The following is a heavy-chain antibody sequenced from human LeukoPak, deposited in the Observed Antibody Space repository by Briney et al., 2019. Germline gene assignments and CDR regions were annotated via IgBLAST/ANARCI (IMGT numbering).Heavy chain of an antibody. CDR1: GFSFSDYT. J-gene: IGHJ3*01. CDR2: ISSRGGYI. Sequence: GGSLRLSCAAFGFSFSDYTMNWVRQAPGKGLEWVSSISSRGGYIHYAGSLKGRFTISRENAQNLLFLQLNSLRGEDTAVYYCARSRADSLDFWGRGTMVTVSS. V-gene: IGHV3-21*01. CDR3: ARSRADSLDF.